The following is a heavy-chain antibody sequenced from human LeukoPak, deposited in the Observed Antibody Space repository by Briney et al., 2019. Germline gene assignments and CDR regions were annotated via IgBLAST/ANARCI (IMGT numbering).Heavy chain of an antibody. Sequence: PSETLSLTCAVYGGSFSGYYWSWIRQPPGKGLEWIGEINHSGSTNYNPSLKSRVTISVDTSKNQFSLKLSSVTAADTAVYYCARDGPNYYDSSGYNPGYYFDYWGQGTLVTVSS. D-gene: IGHD3-22*01. V-gene: IGHV4-34*01. CDR2: INHSGST. CDR1: GGSFSGYY. J-gene: IGHJ4*02. CDR3: ARDGPNYYDSSGYNPGYYFDY.